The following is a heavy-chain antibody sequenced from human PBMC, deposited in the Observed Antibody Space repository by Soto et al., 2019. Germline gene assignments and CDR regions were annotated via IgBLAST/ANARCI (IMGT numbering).Heavy chain of an antibody. V-gene: IGHV4-4*02. J-gene: IGHJ4*02. CDR1: GGSITSGNW. CDR3: AREAYRNYGGWIDL. D-gene: IGHD3-16*01. Sequence: SETLSLTCTVSGGSITSGNWWTWVRQPPGKGLEWIGEIYHSGDTNYKPSLGSRVSISVDKSKNQISLRLNSVTAADTVVYYCAREAYRNYGGWIDLSGQGALVTVSS. CDR2: IYHSGDT.